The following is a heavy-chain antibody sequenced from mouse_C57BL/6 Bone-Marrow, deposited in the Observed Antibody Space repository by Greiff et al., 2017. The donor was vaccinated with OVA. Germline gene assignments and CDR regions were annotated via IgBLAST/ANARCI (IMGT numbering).Heavy chain of an antibody. CDR2: ITPSTGGT. CDR1: GYSFTGYY. J-gene: IGHJ3*01. V-gene: IGHV1-42*01. CDR3: ARGGTSPFAD. D-gene: IGHD4-1*01. Sequence: VQLQQSGPELVKPGASVKISCKASGYSFTGYYMNWVKQSPEKSLEWIGEITPSTGGTTYNQKFKAKATLTVDKSSSTAYMQLKSLTSEDSAVYYCARGGTSPFADWGQGTLVTVSA.